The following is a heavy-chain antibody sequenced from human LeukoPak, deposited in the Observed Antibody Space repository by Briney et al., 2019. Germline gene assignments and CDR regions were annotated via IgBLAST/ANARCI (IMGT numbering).Heavy chain of an antibody. D-gene: IGHD3-10*01. CDR1: GFTFTNYA. J-gene: IGHJ3*02. V-gene: IGHV3-23*01. CDR3: ARVSGSFDM. Sequence: GGSLRLSCAASGFTFTNYATAWVRQAPGEGLEWVSAFGGGSAYYADSVKGRFTISRDNSKNTLYLQVNSLRADDTAVYYCARVSGSFDMWGQGTMVTVSS. CDR2: FGGGSA.